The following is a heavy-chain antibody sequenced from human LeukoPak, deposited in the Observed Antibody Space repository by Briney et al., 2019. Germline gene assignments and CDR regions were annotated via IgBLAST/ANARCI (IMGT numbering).Heavy chain of an antibody. J-gene: IGHJ6*02. CDR3: ARLESYYYGMDV. CDR2: MNANSGNT. CDR1: GYTFTSYD. V-gene: IGHV1-8*01. D-gene: IGHD3-3*01. Sequence: ASVKVSCKASGYTFTSYDINWVRLANGQWLGWMGWMNANSGNTGYAQKFQSRVTMTRNTSISTAYMELSSLRSEDTAVYYCARLESYYYGMDVWGQGTTVTVSS.